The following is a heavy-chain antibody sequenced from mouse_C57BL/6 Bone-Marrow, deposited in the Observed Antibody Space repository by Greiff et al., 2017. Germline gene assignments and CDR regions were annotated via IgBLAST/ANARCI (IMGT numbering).Heavy chain of an antibody. Sequence: VQLQQSGPELVKPGASVKLSCKASGYTFTSYAINWVKQRPGQGLEWIGWIYPRDGSTKYNEKFKGKATLTVDTSSSTAYTALHSLTSEDSAVKFWARVEFDGGSGDWYFDVGGTGATVTVSS. CDR1: GYTFTSYA. CDR2: IYPRDGST. CDR3: ARVEFDGGSGDWYFDV. J-gene: IGHJ1*03. D-gene: IGHD1-1*02. V-gene: IGHV1-85*01.